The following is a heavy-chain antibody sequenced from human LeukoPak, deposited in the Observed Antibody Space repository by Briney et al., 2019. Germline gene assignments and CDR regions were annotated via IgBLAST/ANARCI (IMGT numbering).Heavy chain of an antibody. D-gene: IGHD4-11*01. Sequence: SETLSLTCAVYGGSFSGYYWSWTRQPPGKGLEWIGEINHSGRTIYHPSLTSRVTISVDTSKNQFSLKLSSVTAADTAVYYCARFYSLNFDYWGQGTLVTVSS. CDR3: ARFYSLNFDY. CDR1: GGSFSGYY. V-gene: IGHV4-34*01. CDR2: INHSGRT. J-gene: IGHJ4*02.